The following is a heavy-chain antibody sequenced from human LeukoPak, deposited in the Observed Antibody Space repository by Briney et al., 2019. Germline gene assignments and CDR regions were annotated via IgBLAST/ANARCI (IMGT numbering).Heavy chain of an antibody. CDR1: GGSISSSTYY. D-gene: IGHD4-17*01. CDR3: ARHPIYGDYASMRYYFDY. V-gene: IGHV4-39*01. J-gene: IGHJ4*02. Sequence: SETLSLTCTVPGGSISSSTYYSGWIRQPPGKGLEWIGSIYYSGSTYYNPSLKSRVTISVDTSKNQFSLKLSSVTAADTAVYYCARHPIYGDYASMRYYFDYWGQGTLVTVSS. CDR2: IYYSGST.